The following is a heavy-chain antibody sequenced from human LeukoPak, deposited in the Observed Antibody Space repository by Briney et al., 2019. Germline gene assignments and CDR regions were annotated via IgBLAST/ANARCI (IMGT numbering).Heavy chain of an antibody. D-gene: IGHD6-13*01. CDR2: INHSGST. V-gene: IGHV4-34*01. J-gene: IGHJ2*01. Sequence: SETLSLTCAVYGGSFSGYYWSWIRQPPGKGLEWIGEINHSGSTNYNPSLKSRVTTSVDTSKNQFSLKLSSVTAADTAVYYCARSIAAAGNWYFDLWGRGTLVTVSS. CDR1: GGSFSGYY. CDR3: ARSIAAAGNWYFDL.